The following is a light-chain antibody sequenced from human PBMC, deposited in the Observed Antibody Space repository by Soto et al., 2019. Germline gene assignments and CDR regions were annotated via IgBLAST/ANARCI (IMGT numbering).Light chain of an antibody. CDR3: SSYTGRSTFVV. CDR1: SSDVGGYNY. J-gene: IGLJ2*01. Sequence: QSALTQPASVSGSPGQSITISCTGTSSDVGGYNYVSWYQQHPGKAPKLMIYDVSNRPSGVSNRFSGSKSGNTASLTISGLQAEDEADYHCSSYTGRSTFVVFGGGTKLTVL. CDR2: DVS. V-gene: IGLV2-14*03.